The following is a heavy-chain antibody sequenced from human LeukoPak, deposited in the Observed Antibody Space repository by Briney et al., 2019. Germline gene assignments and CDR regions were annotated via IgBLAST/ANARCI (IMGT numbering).Heavy chain of an antibody. CDR1: GDISNTYC. CDR3: AHRGGGAIGVGTLGSFDS. J-gene: IGHJ4*02. CDR2: IIPMFGTP. V-gene: IGHV1-69*13. D-gene: IGHD3-3*01. Sequence: SVKVSCRASGDISNTYCINWVRQAPGQGLEWMGGIIPMFGTPNYAHNFQGRVTFSADESTNTVYMEMSILRSADTAIYFCAHRGGGAIGVGTLGSFDSWGQGTLVTVSS.